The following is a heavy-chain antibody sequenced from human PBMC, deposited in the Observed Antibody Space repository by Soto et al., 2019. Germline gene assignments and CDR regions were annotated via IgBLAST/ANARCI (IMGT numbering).Heavy chain of an antibody. CDR2: INTDGSTT. CDR3: ARGGSGSYFPD. CDR1: GFTFSSYW. J-gene: IGHJ4*02. Sequence: GGSLRLSCAASGFTFSSYWMYWVRQAPGKGLVWVSGINTDGSTTTNADSVTGRFTISRDNAKNTLYLQMDSLRADDTAVYYCARGGSGSYFPDWGQGTLVTVSS. D-gene: IGHD3-10*01. V-gene: IGHV3-74*01.